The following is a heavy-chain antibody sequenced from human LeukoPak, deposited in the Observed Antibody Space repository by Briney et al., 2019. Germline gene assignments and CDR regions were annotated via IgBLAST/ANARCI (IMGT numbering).Heavy chain of an antibody. Sequence: SETLSLTCTVSGGSVSSGSYYWSWIRQPAGKGLEWIGRIYTSGSTNYNPSLKSRVTISIDTSKNQFSLNLNSVTAADTAVYYCARDVGTALVTGDYWGQGTLVTVSS. V-gene: IGHV4-61*02. CDR2: IYTSGST. CDR1: GGSVSSGSYY. CDR3: ARDVGTALVTGDY. D-gene: IGHD5-18*01. J-gene: IGHJ4*02.